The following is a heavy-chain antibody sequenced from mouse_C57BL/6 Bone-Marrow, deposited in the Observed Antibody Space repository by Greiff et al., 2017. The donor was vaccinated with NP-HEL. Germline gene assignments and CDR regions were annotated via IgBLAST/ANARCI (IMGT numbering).Heavy chain of an antibody. CDR2: IDPSDSYT. J-gene: IGHJ2*01. CDR3: ARGEGSSAYYVVC. V-gene: IGHV1-69*01. Sequence: QVQLQQPGAELVMPGASVKLSCKASGYTFTSYWMHWVKQRPGQGLEWIGEIDPSDSYTNYNQKFKGKSTLTVDKSSSTAYMQLSSLTSEDSAVYYCARGEGSSAYYVVCWGQGTTLTVSS. CDR1: GYTFTSYW.